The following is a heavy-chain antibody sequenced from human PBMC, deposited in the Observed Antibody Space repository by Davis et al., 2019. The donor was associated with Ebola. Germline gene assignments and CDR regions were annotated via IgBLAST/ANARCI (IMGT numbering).Heavy chain of an antibody. CDR3: ARGNRGGDILTGCFFDY. D-gene: IGHD3-9*01. CDR1: GYTFTGYY. J-gene: IGHJ4*02. V-gene: IGHV1-46*03. Sequence: AASVKVSCKASGYTFTGYYMHWVRQAPGQGLEWMGIINPSGGSTTYAQKFQDRVTMTRDTSTSTVYMELSSLRSEDTAMYYCARGNRGGDILTGCFFDYWGQGTLVTVSS. CDR2: INPSGGST.